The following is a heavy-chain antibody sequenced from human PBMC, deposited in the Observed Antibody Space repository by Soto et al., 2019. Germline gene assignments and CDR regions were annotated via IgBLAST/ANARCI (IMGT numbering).Heavy chain of an antibody. V-gene: IGHV1-3*01. CDR3: ARDHYYGSGSYNYFDY. CDR2: INAGNGNT. CDR1: GYTFRTYA. Sequence: ASVKVSCKASGYTFRTYALHWVRQAPGQRLEWMGRINAGNGNTEYSQKFQGRLTISRDTSASTAYMELSSLRSEDTAVYYCARDHYYGSGSYNYFDYWGEGTLVTVS. D-gene: IGHD3-10*01. J-gene: IGHJ4*02.